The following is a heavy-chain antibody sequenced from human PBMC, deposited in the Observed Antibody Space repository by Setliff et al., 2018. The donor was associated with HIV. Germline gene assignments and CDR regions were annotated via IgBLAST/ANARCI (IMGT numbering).Heavy chain of an antibody. J-gene: IGHJ4*02. V-gene: IGHV3-30*02. CDR1: GFTLGGFG. CDR3: VKDINLGLSRYFHY. CDR2: IQYDGSEQ. Sequence: GGSLRLSCVASGFTLGGFGMHWVRQAPGKGPEWVAFIQYDGSEQSYADSVKGRFTISKDDSKNTLYLQMKTLRAEDTAVYYCVKDINLGLSRYFHYWGQGTLVTVSS.